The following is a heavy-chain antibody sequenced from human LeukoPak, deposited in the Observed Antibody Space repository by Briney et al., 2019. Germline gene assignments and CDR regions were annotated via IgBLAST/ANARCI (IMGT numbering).Heavy chain of an antibody. V-gene: IGHV4-39*07. D-gene: IGHD3-10*01. CDR2: IYYSGST. CDR1: GGSISSSSYY. CDR3: ARLRYYYGSGTFIGYAFDI. J-gene: IGHJ3*02. Sequence: SETLSLTCTVSGGSISSSSYYWGWIRQPPGKGLEWIGSIYYSGSTYYNPSLKSRVTISVDTSKNQFSLKLSSVTAADTAVYYCARLRYYYGSGTFIGYAFDIWGQGTMVTVSS.